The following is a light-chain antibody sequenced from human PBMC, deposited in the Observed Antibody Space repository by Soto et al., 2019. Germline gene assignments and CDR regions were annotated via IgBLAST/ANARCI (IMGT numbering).Light chain of an antibody. V-gene: IGKV3-15*01. Sequence: EIVMTQSPATLSVSPGERATLSCRASQSVRSNLAWYQQKPGQAPRLLIYGASTRATGIPARFSGSGSVTEFTLTISSLQSEDFAVYYCQQYNNWPRTFGQGTKVEIK. J-gene: IGKJ1*01. CDR3: QQYNNWPRT. CDR2: GAS. CDR1: QSVRSN.